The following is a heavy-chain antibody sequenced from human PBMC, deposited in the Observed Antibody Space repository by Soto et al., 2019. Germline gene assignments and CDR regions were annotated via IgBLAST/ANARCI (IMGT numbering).Heavy chain of an antibody. D-gene: IGHD2-2*01. V-gene: IGHV1-2*04. CDR2: INPNSGGT. J-gene: IGHJ6*02. Sequence: GASVKVSCKASGYTFTGYYMHWVRQAPGQGLEWMGWINPNSGGTNYAQKFQGWVTMTRDTSISTAYMELSRLRSDDTAVYYCARGIVVVPAAKTSIPAGTAGYYYYGMDVWGQGTTVTVSS. CDR3: ARGIVVVPAAKTSIPAGTAGYYYYGMDV. CDR1: GYTFTGYY.